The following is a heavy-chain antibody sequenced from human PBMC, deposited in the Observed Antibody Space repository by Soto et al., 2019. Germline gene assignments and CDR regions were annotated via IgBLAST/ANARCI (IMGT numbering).Heavy chain of an antibody. CDR3: ARSISP. J-gene: IGHJ5*02. CDR2: IYYSGIT. D-gene: IGHD3-3*01. CDR1: GGSISSGGYY. Sequence: SSETLSLTCTVSGGSISSGGYYWNWIRQHPGKGLEWIGYIYYSGITYYNPSLKSRVTISVDTSKNQFSLKLSSVTAADTAVYYCARSISPWGQGTLVTVSS. V-gene: IGHV4-31*03.